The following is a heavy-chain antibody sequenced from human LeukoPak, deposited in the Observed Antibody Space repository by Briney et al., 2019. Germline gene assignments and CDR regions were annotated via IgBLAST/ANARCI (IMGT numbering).Heavy chain of an antibody. J-gene: IGHJ4*02. CDR2: ISSSSSYI. CDR1: GFTFSSYS. V-gene: IGHV3-21*01. D-gene: IGHD6-19*01. CDR3: ARGLAVAGRLFDY. Sequence: PGGSLRLSCAASGFTFSSYSMNWVRQAPGKGLEWVSSISSSSSYIYYADSVKGRFTISRDNAKNSLCLQMNSLRAEDTAVYYCARGLAVAGRLFDYWGQGTLVTVSS.